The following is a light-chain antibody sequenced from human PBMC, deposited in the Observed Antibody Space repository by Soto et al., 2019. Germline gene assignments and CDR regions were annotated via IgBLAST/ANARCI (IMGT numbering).Light chain of an antibody. V-gene: IGKV3-20*01. CDR2: GAS. J-gene: IGKJ3*01. CDR3: QQYGSSPFT. Sequence: EIVLTQSPGTLSLSPGERATLSCRDSQSVSSSYLAWYQQKPGQAPRLLIYGASSRATGIPDRFSGSGSGTGFTLTISRLEPEDFAVYYCQQYGSSPFTFGPGTKVDIK. CDR1: QSVSSSY.